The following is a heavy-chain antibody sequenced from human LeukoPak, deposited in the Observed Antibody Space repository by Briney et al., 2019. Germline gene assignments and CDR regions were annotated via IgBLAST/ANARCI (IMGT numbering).Heavy chain of an antibody. CDR2: ISGNGGST. CDR3: AKPLAYGDYVNYFDY. D-gene: IGHD4-17*01. J-gene: IGHJ4*02. CDR1: GXTFSSYA. V-gene: IGHV3-64*01. Sequence: GGSLRLSCAASGXTFSSYAVHWVRLAPGKGLEYVSAISGNGGSTYYANSVKGRFTISRDNSKNTLYLQMNSLRAEDTAGYYCAKPLAYGDYVNYFDYWGQGTLVTVSS.